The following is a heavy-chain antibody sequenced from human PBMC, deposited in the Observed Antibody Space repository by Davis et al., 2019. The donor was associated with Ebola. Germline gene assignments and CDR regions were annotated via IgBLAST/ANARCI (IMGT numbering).Heavy chain of an antibody. V-gene: IGHV3-7*03. Sequence: GESLKISCAASGFTFSSYWMSWVRRAPGKGLEWVANIKQDGSEKYYVDSVKGRFTISRDNAKNSLYLQMNSLRAEDTAVYYCAKDIRGRPFCDAFDIWGQGTMVTVSS. CDR3: AKDIRGRPFCDAFDI. J-gene: IGHJ3*02. CDR2: IKQDGSEK. D-gene: IGHD3-16*01. CDR1: GFTFSSYW.